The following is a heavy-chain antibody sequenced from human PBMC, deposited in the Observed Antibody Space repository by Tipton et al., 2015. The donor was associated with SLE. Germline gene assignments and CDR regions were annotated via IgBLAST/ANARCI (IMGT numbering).Heavy chain of an antibody. CDR3: ARESSGSYYYYYGMDV. V-gene: IGHV1-18*01. D-gene: IGHD1-26*01. Sequence: QSGAEVKKPGASVKVSCKASGYTFTSYGISWVRQAPGQGLEWMGWISAYNGNTNYAQKLQGRVTMTTDTSTSTAYMELRSLRSDDTAVYYCARESSGSYYYYYGMDVWGQGTTVTVSS. J-gene: IGHJ6*02. CDR1: GYTFTSYG. CDR2: ISAYNGNT.